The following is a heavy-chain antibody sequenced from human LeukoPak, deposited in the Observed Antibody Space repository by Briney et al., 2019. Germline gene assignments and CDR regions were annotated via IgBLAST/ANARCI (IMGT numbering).Heavy chain of an antibody. CDR3: ARGREVYYYYDSSRQRGRLPDY. J-gene: IGHJ4*02. V-gene: IGHV4-34*01. CDR2: INHSGST. D-gene: IGHD3-22*01. CDR1: GGSFSGYY. Sequence: PSETLSLTCAVYGGSFSGYYWSWIRQPPGKGLEWIGEINHSGSTNYNPSLKSRVTISVDTSKNQFSLKLSSVTAADTAVYYCARGREVYYYYDSSRQRGRLPDYWGQGTLVTVSS.